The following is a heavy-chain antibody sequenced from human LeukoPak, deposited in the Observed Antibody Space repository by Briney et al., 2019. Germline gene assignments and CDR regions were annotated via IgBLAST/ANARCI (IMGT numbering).Heavy chain of an antibody. CDR3: ARDVVVPAGNGMDV. CDR2: ISSSSSYI. J-gene: IGHJ6*02. D-gene: IGHD2-2*01. CDR1: GFTFSSYS. V-gene: IGHV3-21*01. Sequence: GGSLRLSCAASGFTFSSYSMNWVRQAPGKGLEWVSSISSSSSYIYYADSVKGRFTPSRDNAKNSLYLKMNSLRAEDTAVYYCARDVVVPAGNGMDVWGQGTTVTVSS.